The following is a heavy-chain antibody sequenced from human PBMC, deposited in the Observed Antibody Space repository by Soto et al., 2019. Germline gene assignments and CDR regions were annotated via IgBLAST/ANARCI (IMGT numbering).Heavy chain of an antibody. CDR2: IRFDGSNT. Sequence: GGSLRLSCAASAVTFTGFGMHWARQAPGKGLEWVAVIRFDGSNTYYADSVKGRFTISRGNPKNMLYLQMNSLRAEDTAIYYCARDGVGTTTYFGYFDYWGLGTLVTVSS. V-gene: IGHV3-33*01. CDR1: AVTFTGFG. CDR3: ARDGVGTTTYFGYFDY. D-gene: IGHD1-26*01. J-gene: IGHJ4*02.